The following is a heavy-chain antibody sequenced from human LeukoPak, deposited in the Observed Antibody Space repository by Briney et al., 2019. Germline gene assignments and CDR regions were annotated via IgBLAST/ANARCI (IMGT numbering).Heavy chain of an antibody. Sequence: GGSLRLSCAASGFTFSSYGMSWVRQASGKGLEWVGRIRSKANSYATAYAASVKGRFTISRDDSKNTAYLQMNSLKTEDTAVYYCTRHQRSYGSGETFYYYYMDVWGKGTTVTISS. V-gene: IGHV3-73*01. J-gene: IGHJ6*03. CDR2: IRSKANSYAT. CDR1: GFTFSSYG. CDR3: TRHQRSYGSGETFYYYYMDV. D-gene: IGHD3-10*01.